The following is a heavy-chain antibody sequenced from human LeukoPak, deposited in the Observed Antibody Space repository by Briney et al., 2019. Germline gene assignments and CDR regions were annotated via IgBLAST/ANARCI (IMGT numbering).Heavy chain of an antibody. Sequence: GGSLRLSCAASGCTFDDYAMHWVREPPGKGLEWVSGITWNSDSTGYADSVKGRFTISRDNAENSLYLEMSSLRAEDTALYYCAKDGYYGSGSYQHYFDSWGQGILVTVSS. J-gene: IGHJ4*02. D-gene: IGHD3-10*01. CDR2: ITWNSDST. CDR1: GCTFDDYA. V-gene: IGHV3-9*01. CDR3: AKDGYYGSGSYQHYFDS.